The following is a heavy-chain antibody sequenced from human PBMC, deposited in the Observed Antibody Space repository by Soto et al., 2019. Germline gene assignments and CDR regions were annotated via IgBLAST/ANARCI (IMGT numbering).Heavy chain of an antibody. CDR2: ISAYNGNT. Sequence: ASVKVSCKASGYTFTSYGISWVRQAPGQGLEWMGWISAYNGNTNYAQKLQGRVTVTTDTSTSTAYMELRSLRSDATAVYYWARDPFIAVAGPLEYWGQGTLVTVAS. D-gene: IGHD6-19*01. CDR1: GYTFTSYG. V-gene: IGHV1-18*01. J-gene: IGHJ4*02. CDR3: ARDPFIAVAGPLEY.